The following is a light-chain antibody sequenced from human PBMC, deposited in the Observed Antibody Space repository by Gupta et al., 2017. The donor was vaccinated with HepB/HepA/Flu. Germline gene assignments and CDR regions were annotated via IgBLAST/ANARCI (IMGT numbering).Light chain of an antibody. V-gene: IGLV2-23*02. CDR2: DVD. J-gene: IGLJ2*01. Sequence: QSALTQPASVSGSPRQSITVPCTGSPRDVGSYNLVSWYQQHPGKAPKLIIYDVDKRPSGVSIRFSGSRSGNTASLTISGLQAEDEADYYCCSYGPTRLFGGGTKLTVL. CDR1: PRDVGSYNL. CDR3: CSYGPTRL.